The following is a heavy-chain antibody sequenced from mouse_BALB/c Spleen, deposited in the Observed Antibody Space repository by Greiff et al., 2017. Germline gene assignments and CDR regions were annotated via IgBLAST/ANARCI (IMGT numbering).Heavy chain of an antibody. J-gene: IGHJ3*01. V-gene: IGHV14-3*02. D-gene: IGHD2-14*01. CDR3: ARGVRQGTWFAY. Sequence: DVKLQESGAELVKPGASVKLSCTASGFNIKDTYMHWVKQRPEQGLEWIGRIDPANGNTKYDPKFQGKATITADTSSNTAYLQLSSLTSEDTAVYYCARGVRQGTWFAYWGQGTLVTVSA. CDR1: GFNIKDTY. CDR2: IDPANGNT.